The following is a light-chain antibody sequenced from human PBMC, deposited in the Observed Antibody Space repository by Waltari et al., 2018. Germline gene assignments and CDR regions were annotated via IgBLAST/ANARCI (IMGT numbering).Light chain of an antibody. CDR3: QQRRNWPLT. Sequence: EIVLTQSPGILSFSPGARATLSCRASQSVGTYLAWYQQRPGQSPRLLIYDASYRATGIPARFSGSGSETDFTLTISSLQPEDFAVYYCQQRRNWPLTFGGGTRVQI. CDR1: QSVGTY. CDR2: DAS. V-gene: IGKV3-11*01. J-gene: IGKJ4*01.